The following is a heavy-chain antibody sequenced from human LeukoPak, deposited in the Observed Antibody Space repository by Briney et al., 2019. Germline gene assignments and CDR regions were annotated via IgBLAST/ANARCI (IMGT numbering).Heavy chain of an antibody. CDR1: GGTFSSYA. D-gene: IGHD2-2*01. J-gene: IGHJ3*02. CDR2: IIPIFGTA. Sequence: GASVKVSCKASGGTFSSYAISWVRQAPGQGLEWMGGIIPIFGTANYAQKFQGRVTITADESTSTAYMELSSLRSEDTAVYYCARVGCSSTSCYHPHAFDIWGQGTMVTVSP. CDR3: ARVGCSSTSCYHPHAFDI. V-gene: IGHV1-69*13.